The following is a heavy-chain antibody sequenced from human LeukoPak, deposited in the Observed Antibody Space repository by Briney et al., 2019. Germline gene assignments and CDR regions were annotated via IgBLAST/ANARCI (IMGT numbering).Heavy chain of an antibody. CDR3: ARDPRWLTPDCTSTSCYENYFDP. CDR1: GYSISSGYQ. J-gene: IGHJ5*02. Sequence: SGTLFLTCAVSGYSISSGYQWSWVRQSPGKGLEWIGSIYDSGSANYYASLKSRVTISVETSKNKFSLKMYSVTAADTAVYYCARDPRWLTPDCTSTSCYENYFDPWGQGTLVTVSS. D-gene: IGHD2-2*01. CDR2: IYDSGSA. V-gene: IGHV4-38-2*02.